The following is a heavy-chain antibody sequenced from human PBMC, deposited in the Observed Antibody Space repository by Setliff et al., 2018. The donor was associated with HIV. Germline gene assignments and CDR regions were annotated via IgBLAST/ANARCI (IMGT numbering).Heavy chain of an antibody. J-gene: IGHJ3*02. CDR1: NDSINYQY. V-gene: IGHV4-59*08. Sequence: PSETLSLTCTVSNDSINYQYWAWIRQPPGKGLEWIGSIYYSGNTNYNPSLKSRVTISVDTSKNQFSLNLNSVTAADTAVYYCARGQGCGGGCHYAFEMWGQGTMVTVSS. CDR3: ARGQGCGGGCHYAFEM. D-gene: IGHD2-21*02. CDR2: IYYSGNT.